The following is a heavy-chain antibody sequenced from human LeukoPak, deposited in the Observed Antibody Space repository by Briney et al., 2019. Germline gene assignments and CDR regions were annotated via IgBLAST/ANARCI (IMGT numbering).Heavy chain of an antibody. Sequence: PGGSLRLSCAASGFTFSSYSINWVRQAPGKGLEWVSCISSSSSYIYYADSMKGRFTISRDNARNSLYLQMNSLRAEDTAVYYCARSGRNYDDAFDIWGQGTMVTVSS. CDR3: ARSGRNYDDAFDI. CDR2: ISSSSSYI. D-gene: IGHD3-3*01. V-gene: IGHV3-21*01. CDR1: GFTFSSYS. J-gene: IGHJ3*02.